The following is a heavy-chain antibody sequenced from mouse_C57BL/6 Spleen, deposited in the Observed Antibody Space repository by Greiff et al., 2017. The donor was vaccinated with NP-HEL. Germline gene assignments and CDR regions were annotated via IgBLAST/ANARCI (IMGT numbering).Heavy chain of an antibody. CDR1: GYTFTSYW. V-gene: IGHV1-61*01. D-gene: IGHD2-4*01. Sequence: VQLQQPGAELVRPGSSVKLSCKASGYTFTSYWMDWVKQRPGQGLEWIGNIYPSDSETHYNQKFKDKATLTVDKSSSTAYMQLSSLTSEDSAVYYCARGGLRRLDYWGQGTTLTVSS. J-gene: IGHJ2*01. CDR3: ARGGLRRLDY. CDR2: IYPSDSET.